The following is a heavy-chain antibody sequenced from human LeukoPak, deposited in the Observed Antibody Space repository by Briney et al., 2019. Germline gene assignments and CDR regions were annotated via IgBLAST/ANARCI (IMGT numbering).Heavy chain of an antibody. Sequence: GGSLRLSCAASGFTFSSYSMNWVRQAPGKGLEWVSSISSSSSYIYYADSVKGRFTISRDNAKNSLYLQMNSLRAEDTAVYYCARDRHDILTGYPPDYYYYYMDVWGKGTTVTVSS. V-gene: IGHV3-21*01. CDR2: ISSSSSYI. D-gene: IGHD3-9*01. CDR1: GFTFSSYS. CDR3: ARDRHDILTGYPPDYYYYYMDV. J-gene: IGHJ6*03.